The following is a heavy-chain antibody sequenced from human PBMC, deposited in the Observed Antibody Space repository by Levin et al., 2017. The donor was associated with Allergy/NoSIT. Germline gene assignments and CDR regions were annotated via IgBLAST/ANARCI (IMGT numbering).Heavy chain of an antibody. CDR3: ARQWYDILTGYYNFDY. V-gene: IGHV4-39*01. CDR2: IYNSWST. Sequence: SQTLSLTCTVSGGSISSSISYWGWIRQAPGKGLEWIGSIYNSWSTYYNPSLKSRVTTSVDTSKNQFSLKLSSVTAADTAVYYCARQWYDILTGYYNFDYWGQGTLVTVSS. J-gene: IGHJ4*02. D-gene: IGHD3-9*01. CDR1: GGSISSSISY.